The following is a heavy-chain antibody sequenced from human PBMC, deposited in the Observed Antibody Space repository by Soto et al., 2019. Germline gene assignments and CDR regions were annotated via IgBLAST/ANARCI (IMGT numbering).Heavy chain of an antibody. J-gene: IGHJ5*02. V-gene: IGHV1-69*01. CDR1: GCTFSFYT. CDR2: SA. CDR3: GIEGPPAIAWFDP. Sequence: QVHLVQSGAVVKKPGSSVKGSCKAAGCTFSFYTISWVRQAPGQGLEWMGGSANSAQKFQGRLTVTEDESTSPVYLELSSMTSEDTALYYCGIEGPPAIAWFDPWGQGTLVSVFS. D-gene: IGHD2-21*01.